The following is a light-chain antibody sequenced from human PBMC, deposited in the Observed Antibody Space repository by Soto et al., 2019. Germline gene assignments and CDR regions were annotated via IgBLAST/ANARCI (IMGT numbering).Light chain of an antibody. Sequence: QSVLTQPPSVSGAPGQRVTISCTGSSSNIGAGYDVHWYQQLPGTAPKLLIYGNINRPSGVPDRFSGSKSGTSASLVITGLQAEDEADYYCQSYDSSLSGSIFGGGTKVTVL. CDR2: GNI. V-gene: IGLV1-40*01. J-gene: IGLJ2*01. CDR1: SSNIGAGYD. CDR3: QSYDSSLSGSI.